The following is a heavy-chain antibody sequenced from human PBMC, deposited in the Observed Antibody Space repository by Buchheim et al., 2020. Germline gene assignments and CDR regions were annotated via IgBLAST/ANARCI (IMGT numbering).Heavy chain of an antibody. CDR3: ASRNWDGCSGVRCHIFDY. D-gene: IGHD2-15*01. J-gene: IGHJ4*02. CDR2: ISGSGDST. V-gene: IGHV3-23*01. Sequence: EVQLLESGGGLVQPGGSLRLSCAASGFTFRKYAMSWVRLAAGRGLEWVSGISGSGDSTYYADSVKGRFTISRDNSKNTLYLQMNSLRAEDTAVYYCASRNWDGCSGVRCHIFDYWGQGTL. CDR1: GFTFRKYA.